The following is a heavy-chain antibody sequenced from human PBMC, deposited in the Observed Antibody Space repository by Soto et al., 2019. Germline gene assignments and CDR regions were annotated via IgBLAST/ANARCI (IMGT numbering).Heavy chain of an antibody. J-gene: IGHJ4*02. CDR3: AKILVVPGD. D-gene: IGHD2-2*01. CDR2: ISYDGSNI. Sequence: QVQLVESGGGVVQPGRSLRLSCAVSGFTFSSYGMHWVRQAPGKGLEWVAVISYDGSNIYYADSVKGRFTISRDNSKNTLYLQMNSLRAEDTAVYYCAKILVVPGDWGQGTLVTVSS. CDR1: GFTFSSYG. V-gene: IGHV3-30*18.